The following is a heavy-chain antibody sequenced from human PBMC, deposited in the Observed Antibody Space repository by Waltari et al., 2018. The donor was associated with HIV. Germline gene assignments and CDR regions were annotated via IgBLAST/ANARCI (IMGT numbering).Heavy chain of an antibody. CDR1: GYTFNGYY. CDR2: INPNSGGT. D-gene: IGHD4-4*01. V-gene: IGHV1-2*02. Sequence: QVQLVQSGAEVKKPGASVKVSCKASGYTFNGYYMPWVRQAPGQGLEWMGWINPNSGGTNYAQKFQGRVTMTRDTSISTAYMELNSLKTEDTAVYYCARSPHNYRHFDLWGRGTLVTVSS. J-gene: IGHJ2*01. CDR3: ARSPHNYRHFDL.